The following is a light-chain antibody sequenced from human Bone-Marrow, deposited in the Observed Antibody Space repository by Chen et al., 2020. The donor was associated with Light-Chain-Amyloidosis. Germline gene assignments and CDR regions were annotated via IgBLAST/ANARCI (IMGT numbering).Light chain of an antibody. V-gene: IGLV3-21*02. J-gene: IGLJ3*02. CDR2: DDS. CDR3: QGWDRSSDRPV. Sequence: SYVLTQPSSVSVAPGQTATISCGGNNIGSTSVHWYQQTPGQAPLLVVYDDSDRPSGIPERLSGSNSGNTATLTISRGEAGDEADYYCQGWDRSSDRPVFGGGTKLTVL. CDR1: NIGSTS.